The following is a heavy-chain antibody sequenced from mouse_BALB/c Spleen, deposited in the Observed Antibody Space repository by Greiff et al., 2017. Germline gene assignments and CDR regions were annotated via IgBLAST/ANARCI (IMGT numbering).Heavy chain of an antibody. CDR2: ISDGGSYT. V-gene: IGHV5-4*02. J-gene: IGHJ2*01. Sequence: DVMLVESGGGLVKPGGSLKLSCAASGFTFSDYYMYWVRQTPEKRLEWVATISDGGSYTYYPDSVKGRFTISRDNAKNNLYLQMSSLKSEDTAMYYCARDSSNRVFDYWGQGTTLTVSS. CDR3: ARDSSNRVFDY. D-gene: IGHD2-5*01. CDR1: GFTFSDYY.